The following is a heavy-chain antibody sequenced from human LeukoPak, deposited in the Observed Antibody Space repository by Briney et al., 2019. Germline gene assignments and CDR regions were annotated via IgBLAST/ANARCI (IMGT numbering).Heavy chain of an antibody. J-gene: IGHJ4*02. D-gene: IGHD3-22*01. CDR3: ARIGDYYDSSGTYFDY. CDR1: GYTFTSYY. V-gene: IGHV1-46*01. Sequence: ASVKVSCKASGYTFTSYYMHWVRQAPGQGLEWMGIINPSGGSTSYAQKFRGRVTMTRDTSTSTVYMELSSLRSEDTAVYYCARIGDYYDSSGTYFDYWGQGALVTVSS. CDR2: INPSGGST.